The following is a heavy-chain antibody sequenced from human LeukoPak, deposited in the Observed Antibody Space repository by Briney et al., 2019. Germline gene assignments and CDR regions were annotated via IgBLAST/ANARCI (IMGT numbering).Heavy chain of an antibody. J-gene: IGHJ4*02. V-gene: IGHV4-59*01. Sequence: SETRSLTCTVSGGSISGYYWSWIRQPPGTGLEWIGYIHSSGSTNCNPSLKSRVTILVDTSKNQFSLRLSSVTAADTAIYYCARFGHYSFDSWGQGTLVTVSS. CDR2: IHSSGST. CDR3: ARFGHYSFDS. D-gene: IGHD3-10*01. CDR1: GGSISGYY.